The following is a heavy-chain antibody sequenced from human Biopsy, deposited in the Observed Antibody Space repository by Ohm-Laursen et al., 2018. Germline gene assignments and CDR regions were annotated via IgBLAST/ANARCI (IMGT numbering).Heavy chain of an antibody. D-gene: IGHD2/OR15-2a*01. V-gene: IGHV4-59*01. J-gene: IGHJ6*02. CDR2: IYYSGST. CDR3: ARATNSTGWPYYYFYGMDV. CDR1: GGSISSDY. Sequence: TLSLTCIVSGGSISSDYWSWIRQTPGKGLEWIGYIYYSGSTNYNPSLKSRVTISVDTSKNQFSLRLNSVTAADTVVYYCARATNSTGWPYYYFYGMDVWGQGTTVTVSS.